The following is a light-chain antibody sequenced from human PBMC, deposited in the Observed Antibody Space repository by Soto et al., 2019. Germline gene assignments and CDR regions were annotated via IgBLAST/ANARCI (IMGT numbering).Light chain of an antibody. Sequence: QSVLTQPPSASGTPGQRVTISCSGSSSNIGSNYVYWYQHLPGTAPKLLIYRNNQRPSGVPDRFSGSKSGTSASLAISGLRSEDEAVYYCAAWDDSLTGHVVFGGGTKLTVL. CDR1: SSNIGSNY. J-gene: IGLJ2*01. CDR2: RNN. CDR3: AAWDDSLTGHVV. V-gene: IGLV1-47*01.